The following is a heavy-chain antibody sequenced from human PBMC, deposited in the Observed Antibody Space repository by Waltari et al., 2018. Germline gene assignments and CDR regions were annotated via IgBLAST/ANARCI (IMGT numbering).Heavy chain of an antibody. CDR3: ARPGDDYVWGSYRPHGYFDL. V-gene: IGHV4-38-2*02. Sequence: QVQLQESGPGLVKPSETLSLTCTVSGYSISSGYYWGWIRQPPGKGLEWIGSIYHSGSTYYNPSLKSRVTISVDTSKNQFSLKLSSVTAADTAVYYCARPGDDYVWGSYRPHGYFDLWGRGTLVTVSS. CDR1: GYSISSGYY. D-gene: IGHD3-16*02. J-gene: IGHJ2*01. CDR2: IYHSGST.